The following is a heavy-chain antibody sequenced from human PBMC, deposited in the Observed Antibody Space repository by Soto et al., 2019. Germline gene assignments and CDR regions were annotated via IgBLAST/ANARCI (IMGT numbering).Heavy chain of an antibody. CDR3: ARLNGYSISTNRHGYSGMDV. J-gene: IGHJ6*02. CDR2: IYSSENT. CDR1: GGSVSSSSYS. D-gene: IGHD2-2*03. Sequence: PSETLSLTCTVSGGSVSSSSYSWGWIRQSPGQGLEWIGTIYSSENTYYNPSLLSRVTISVDTSKNDFSLKLSSVTAADTAVYYCARLNGYSISTNRHGYSGMDVWGQGTTVTVSS. V-gene: IGHV4-39*02.